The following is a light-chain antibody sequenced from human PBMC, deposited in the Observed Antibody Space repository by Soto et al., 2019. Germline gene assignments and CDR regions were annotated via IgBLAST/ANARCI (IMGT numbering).Light chain of an antibody. CDR1: QSVSYN. V-gene: IGKV3-15*01. CDR2: GAF. J-gene: IGKJ4*01. CDR3: QQYKNWPPLT. Sequence: EIVMTQSPATLSVSPGETATLSCRASQSVSYNLAWYQQKPGQGPRLLIYGAFTRATGIPARFSGRGSGTEFTLTISSLQSEDCAVYYCQQYKNWPPLTFGGGTKVEIK.